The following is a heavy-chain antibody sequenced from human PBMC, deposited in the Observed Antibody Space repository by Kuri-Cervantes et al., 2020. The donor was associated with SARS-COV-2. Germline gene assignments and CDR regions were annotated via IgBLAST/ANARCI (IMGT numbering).Heavy chain of an antibody. V-gene: IGHV4-59*08. J-gene: IGHJ3*02. CDR2: IYYSGST. D-gene: IGHD2-8*01. CDR3: ARATATNTVLMVYAKAPDAFDI. CDR1: GGSISSHY. Sequence: GSLRLSCTVSGGSISSHYWSWIRQPPGKGLEWIGYIYYSGSTNYNPSLKSRVTISVDTSKNQFSLKLSSVTAADTAVYYCARATATNTVLMVYAKAPDAFDIWGQGTMVTVSS.